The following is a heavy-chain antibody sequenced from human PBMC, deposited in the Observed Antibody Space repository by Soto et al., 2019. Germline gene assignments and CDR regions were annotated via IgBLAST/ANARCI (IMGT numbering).Heavy chain of an antibody. J-gene: IGHJ4*02. CDR3: ARGGGIVVVTAPYAH. V-gene: IGHV1-46*03. Sequence: ASVKVSCKASGYTFTSYYMNWVQQAPGQGLEWLGIINPSGGYTTYAQRFLGRVTMTSDTSTSTVHMELGSLTSEDTAVYYCARGGGIVVVTAPYAHWGQGTRVTVSS. CDR1: GYTFTSYY. D-gene: IGHD2-21*02. CDR2: INPSGGYT.